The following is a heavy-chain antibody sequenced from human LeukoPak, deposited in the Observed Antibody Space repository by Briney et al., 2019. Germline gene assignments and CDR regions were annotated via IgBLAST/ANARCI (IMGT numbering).Heavy chain of an antibody. CDR2: IYTSGST. Sequence: SETPSLTCTVSGGSISSGSYYWSWIRQPAGEGLEWIGRIYTSGSTNYNPSLKSRVTISVDTSKNQFSLKLSSVTAADTAVYYCARGKPGYDFWSGYYSSYFDYCGQGTLVTVSS. V-gene: IGHV4-61*02. CDR1: GGSISSGSYY. D-gene: IGHD3-3*01. J-gene: IGHJ4*02. CDR3: ARGKPGYDFWSGYYSSYFDY.